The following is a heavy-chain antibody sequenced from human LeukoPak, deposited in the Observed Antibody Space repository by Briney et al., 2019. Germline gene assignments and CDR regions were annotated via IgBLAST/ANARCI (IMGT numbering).Heavy chain of an antibody. D-gene: IGHD6-13*01. J-gene: IGHJ5*02. CDR3: AKRITTAAKPRLEFDP. CDR2: ISGSGSST. CDR1: GFTFTTYA. Sequence: GGSLRLSCAASGFTFTTYAMTWVRQAPGKGLEWVSGISGSGSSTYYADSVKGRFTISRDSSKNTLYLQMNSLRAEDTAVYYCAKRITTAAKPRLEFDPWGQGTLVTVSS. V-gene: IGHV3-23*01.